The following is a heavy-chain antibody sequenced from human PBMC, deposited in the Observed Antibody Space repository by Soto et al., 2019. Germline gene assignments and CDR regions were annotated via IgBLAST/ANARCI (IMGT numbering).Heavy chain of an antibody. J-gene: IGHJ4*02. Sequence: ASVKVSCKASGYTFTSYGISWVRQAPGQGLEWMGWISAYNGNTNYAQKLQGRVTMTTDTSTSTAYMELRSLRSDDTAVYYCAGGGCEGGDCYFHSFDYWGQGTLVTVSS. D-gene: IGHD2-21*02. V-gene: IGHV1-18*01. CDR1: GYTFTSYG. CDR3: AGGGCEGGDCYFHSFDY. CDR2: ISAYNGNT.